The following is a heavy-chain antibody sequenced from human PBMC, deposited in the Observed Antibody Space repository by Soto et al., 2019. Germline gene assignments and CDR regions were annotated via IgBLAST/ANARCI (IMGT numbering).Heavy chain of an antibody. CDR2: ISHSGST. CDR1: GGSLNGFF. D-gene: IGHD4-17*01. Sequence: SENRCLTCAVYGGSLNGFFLSGGPPPPGKGLEWIGKISHSGSTNYNPSLKSRVTISVDASKTQFSLKLSSVTAADTAVYYCARTYGERYYYFYYMDVWGKGTTVTVSS. J-gene: IGHJ6*03. V-gene: IGHV4-34*01. CDR3: ARTYGERYYYFYYMDV.